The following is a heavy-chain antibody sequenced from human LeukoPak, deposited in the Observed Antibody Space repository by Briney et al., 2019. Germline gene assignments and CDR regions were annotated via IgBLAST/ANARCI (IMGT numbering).Heavy chain of an antibody. V-gene: IGHV3-21*06. CDR1: GFTFSTYS. CDR2: ISGSSTYV. CDR3: ARGVSGRYYDFDY. J-gene: IGHJ4*02. D-gene: IGHD1-26*01. Sequence: GGSLRLSSAASGFTFSTYSMNWVRQAPGKGLEWVSSISGSSTYVYYADSMRGRFTISRDDAKNSLYLQMNSLRAEDTAVYYCARGVSGRYYDFDYWGQGTLVTVSS.